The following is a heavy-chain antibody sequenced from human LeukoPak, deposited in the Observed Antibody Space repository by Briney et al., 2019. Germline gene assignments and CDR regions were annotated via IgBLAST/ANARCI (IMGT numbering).Heavy chain of an antibody. V-gene: IGHV3-23*01. Sequence: GSLRLSCAASGFTFSSYAMSWVRQAPGKGLEWVSAISGSGGSTYYADSVKGRFTISRDNSKNTLYLQMNSLRAEDTAVYYCAKNPVSYYYDSSGYVDYWGQGTLVTVSS. D-gene: IGHD3-22*01. CDR1: GFTFSSYA. CDR3: AKNPVSYYYDSSGYVDY. J-gene: IGHJ4*02. CDR2: ISGSGGST.